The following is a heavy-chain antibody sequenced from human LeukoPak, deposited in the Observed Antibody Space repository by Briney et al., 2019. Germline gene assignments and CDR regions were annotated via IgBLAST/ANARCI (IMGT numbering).Heavy chain of an antibody. J-gene: IGHJ4*02. CDR3: ARGHRIVGAPLYFDY. D-gene: IGHD1-26*01. CDR2: IIPIFGTA. V-gene: IGHV1-69*05. CDR1: GGTFSSYA. Sequence: GASVKVSCKASGGTFSSYAISWVRQAPGQGLEWMGGIIPIFGTANYAQKFQGRVTITTDESTSTAYMKLSSLRSEDTAVYYCARGHRIVGAPLYFDYWGQGTLVTVSS.